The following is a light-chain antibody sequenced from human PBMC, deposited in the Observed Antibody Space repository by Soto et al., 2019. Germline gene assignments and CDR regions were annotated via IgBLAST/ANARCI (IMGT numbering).Light chain of an antibody. Sequence: QSVLTQPPSWSGAPGQRVTISCTGSSSNIGAGYDVHWYQQLPGTAPKLLIYGNSNRPSGVPDRFSGSKSGTSASLAITGLQAEDEADYYCQSYDSSLSVVVFGGGTKVTVL. CDR3: QSYDSSLSVVV. CDR1: SSNIGAGYD. V-gene: IGLV1-40*01. CDR2: GNS. J-gene: IGLJ2*01.